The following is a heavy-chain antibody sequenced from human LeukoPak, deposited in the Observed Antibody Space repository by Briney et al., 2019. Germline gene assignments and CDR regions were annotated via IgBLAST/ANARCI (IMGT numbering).Heavy chain of an antibody. D-gene: IGHD5-24*01. CDR1: GGSFSGYY. V-gene: IGHV4-34*01. J-gene: IGHJ4*02. CDR2: INHSGST. Sequence: SETLSLTRAVYGGSFSGYYWSWIRQPPGKGLEWIGEINHSGSTNYNPSLKSRVTISVDTSKNQFSLKLSSVTAADTAVYYCARGQGVEMATIGSDYWGQGTLVTVSS. CDR3: ARGQGVEMATIGSDY.